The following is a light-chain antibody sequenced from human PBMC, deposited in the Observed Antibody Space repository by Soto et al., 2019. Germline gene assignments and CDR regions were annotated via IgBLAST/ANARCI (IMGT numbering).Light chain of an antibody. Sequence: SYELTQPPSVSVAPGQTARITCGGNNIGSKSVHWYQQKPDQAPVLVVYDDSDRPSGIPERFSGSNSGNTATLTISRVEAGDEADYYCQVWDSSSDLWVFGGGTKLTVL. CDR2: DDS. CDR3: QVWDSSSDLWV. V-gene: IGLV3-21*02. J-gene: IGLJ3*02. CDR1: NIGSKS.